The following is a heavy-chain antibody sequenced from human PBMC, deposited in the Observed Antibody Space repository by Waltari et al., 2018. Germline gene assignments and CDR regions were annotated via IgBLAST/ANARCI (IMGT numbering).Heavy chain of an antibody. Sequence: EVQLVESGGGLVQPGRSLRLSCAASGLTFDDYAMHWVRQAPGKGPEWVLGISWNSGSIGYADSVKGRFTISRDNAKNSLYLQMNSLRAEDMALYYCAKDISSSWYLGYFDYWGQGTLVTVSS. CDR3: AKDISSSWYLGYFDY. CDR2: ISWNSGSI. CDR1: GLTFDDYA. D-gene: IGHD6-13*01. J-gene: IGHJ4*02. V-gene: IGHV3-9*03.